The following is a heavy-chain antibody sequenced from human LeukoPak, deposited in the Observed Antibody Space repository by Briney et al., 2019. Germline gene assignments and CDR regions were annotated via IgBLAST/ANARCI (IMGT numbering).Heavy chain of an antibody. CDR3: AKDEWDCSGGSCYSAY. V-gene: IGHV3-23*01. J-gene: IGHJ4*02. CDR1: GFTFSSYA. CDR2: ISGSGDST. D-gene: IGHD2-15*01. Sequence: TGGSLRLSCAASGFTFSSYAMSWVRQAPGKGLEWVSAISGSGDSTYYADSVKGRFTISRDNSKNSLYLQMNSLRAEDTAVYYCAKDEWDCSGGSCYSAYWGQGTLVTVSS.